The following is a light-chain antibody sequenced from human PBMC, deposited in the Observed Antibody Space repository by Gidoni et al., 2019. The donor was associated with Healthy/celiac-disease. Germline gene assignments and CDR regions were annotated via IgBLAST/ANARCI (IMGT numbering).Light chain of an antibody. CDR3: NSRDSSGNHQV. CDR1: SLRSYY. CDR2: GKN. Sequence: SSELTQDPAVSVALGQTVRITCQGDSLRSYYESWYQQKPGQAPVLVIYGKNNRPSGIPDRFSGSSSGNTASLTITGAQAEDEADYYCNSRDSSGNHQVFGGGTKLTVL. J-gene: IGLJ2*01. V-gene: IGLV3-19*01.